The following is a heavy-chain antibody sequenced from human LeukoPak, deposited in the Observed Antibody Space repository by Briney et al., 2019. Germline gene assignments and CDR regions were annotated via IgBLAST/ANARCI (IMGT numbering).Heavy chain of an antibody. CDR2: IYSGGST. CDR3: ARAMEYYDFRSGYWDYYYSMDV. Sequence: GGSLRLSCAASGFTVSSNYMSWVRQAPGKGLEWVSVIYSGGSTYYADSVKGRFTISRHNSKNTLYLQMNSLRAEDTAVYYCARAMEYYDFRSGYWDYYYSMDVWGQGTTVTVSS. CDR1: GFTVSSNY. D-gene: IGHD3-3*01. J-gene: IGHJ6*02. V-gene: IGHV3-53*04.